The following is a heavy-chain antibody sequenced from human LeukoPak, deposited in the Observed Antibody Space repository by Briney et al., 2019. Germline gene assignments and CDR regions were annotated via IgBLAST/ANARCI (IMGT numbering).Heavy chain of an antibody. D-gene: IGHD3-3*01. CDR2: IYYSGST. CDR1: GGSISSSSYY. J-gene: IGHJ6*03. V-gene: IGHV4-39*07. CDR3: ARDDGDYDFWSGYPPRTYYYYMDV. Sequence: PSETLSLTCTVSGGSISSSSYYWGWIRQPPGKGLEWIGSIYYSGSTYYNPSLKSRVTISVDTSKNQFSLKLSSVTAADTAVYYCARDDGDYDFWSGYPPRTYYYYMDVWGKGTTVTVSS.